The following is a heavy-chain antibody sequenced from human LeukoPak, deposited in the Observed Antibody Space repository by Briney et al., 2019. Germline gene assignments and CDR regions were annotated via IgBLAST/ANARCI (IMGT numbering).Heavy chain of an antibody. V-gene: IGHV3-30-3*01. J-gene: IGHJ5*02. CDR3: ARDRNSASSNNWFDP. D-gene: IGHD6-6*01. CDR1: GFAFSSYA. CDR2: ISYDGGKE. Sequence: PGGSLRLSCAASGFAFSSYALHWVRQAPGKGLEWVSVISYDGGKEYYADSVKDRFTISRDNSKNTLYLQMNSLRGEDTAVYYCARDRNSASSNNWFDPWGQGTLVTVSS.